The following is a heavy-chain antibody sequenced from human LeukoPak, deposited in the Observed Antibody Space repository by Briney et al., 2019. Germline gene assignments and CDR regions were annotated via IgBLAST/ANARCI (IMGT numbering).Heavy chain of an antibody. V-gene: IGHV1-18*01. CDR3: AKAGSSYDILTGSPRLDY. CDR1: GYTFTSYG. Sequence: ASVKVSCKASGYTFTSYGIGWVRQAPGQGLEWMGWISAYNGSTNYAQNLQGRVTMTKDTSTSTAYMELRSLRSDDTAVYYCAKAGSSYDILTGSPRLDYWGQGTLVTVSS. D-gene: IGHD3-9*01. CDR2: ISAYNGST. J-gene: IGHJ4*02.